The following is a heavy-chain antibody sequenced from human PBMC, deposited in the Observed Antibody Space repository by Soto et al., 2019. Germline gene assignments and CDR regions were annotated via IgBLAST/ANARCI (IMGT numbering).Heavy chain of an antibody. CDR1: GGTFSSYA. CDR3: ARNPSDLYCGGDCYAY. Sequence: GASVKVSCKASGGTFSSYAISWVRQAPGQGLEWMGGIIPIFGTANYAQKFQGRVTITADESTSTAYMELSSLRSEDTAVYYCARNPSDLYCGGDCYAYWGQGTLVTVSS. V-gene: IGHV1-69*13. J-gene: IGHJ4*02. CDR2: IIPIFGTA. D-gene: IGHD2-21*02.